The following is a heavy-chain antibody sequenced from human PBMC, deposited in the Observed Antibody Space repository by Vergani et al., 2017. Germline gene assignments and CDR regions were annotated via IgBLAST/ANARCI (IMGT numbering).Heavy chain of an antibody. J-gene: IGHJ3*02. CDR2: IKQDGSEK. V-gene: IGHV3-7*03. D-gene: IGHD3-9*01. CDR3: AKELNYDILTGYLGDAFDI. CDR1: GFTFSSYW. Sequence: EVQLVESGGGLVQPGGSLRLSCAASGFTFSSYWMSWVRQAPGKGLEWVANIKQDGSEKYYVDSVKCRFTISRDTSKNTLYLQMNSLRAEDTAVYYCAKELNYDILTGYLGDAFDIWGQGTMVTVSS.